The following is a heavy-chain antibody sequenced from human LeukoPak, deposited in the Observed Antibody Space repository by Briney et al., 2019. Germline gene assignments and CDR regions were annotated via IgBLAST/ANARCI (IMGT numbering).Heavy chain of an antibody. CDR1: GYTFTDYY. CDR3: ARAPRWLQMTPGGY. J-gene: IGHJ4*02. D-gene: IGHD5-24*01. Sequence: GASVKVSCKASGYTFTDYYMHWVRQAPGQGLEWMGWINPNSGGTHYAQNFQGRVTMTGDTSITTAYMELSRLRSDDTAVYYCARAPRWLQMTPGGYWGQGTLVTVSS. CDR2: INPNSGGT. V-gene: IGHV1-2*02.